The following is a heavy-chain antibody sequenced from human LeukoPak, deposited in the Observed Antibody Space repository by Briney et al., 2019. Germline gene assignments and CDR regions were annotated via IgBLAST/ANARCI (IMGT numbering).Heavy chain of an antibody. V-gene: IGHV4-59*08. D-gene: IGHD6-13*01. J-gene: IGHJ1*01. CDR1: GGSISSYY. CDR3: ARHSSNSSWYRVLDFQH. CDR2: IYYSGST. Sequence: SETLSLTCTVSGGSISSYYWSWIRQPPGKGLEWIGYIYYSGSTNYNPSLKSRVTISVDTSKNQFSLKLSSVTAADTAVYYCARHSSNSSWYRVLDFQHWGQGTLVTVSS.